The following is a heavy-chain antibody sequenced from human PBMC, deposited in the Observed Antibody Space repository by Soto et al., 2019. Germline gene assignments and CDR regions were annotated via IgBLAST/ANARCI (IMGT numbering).Heavy chain of an antibody. D-gene: IGHD1-26*01. V-gene: IGHV4-31*03. Sequence: QVQLQESGPGLVKPSQTLSLTCTVSGGSISSGGYYWSWIRQQPGKGLEWIGYIYYSGSTYYNPALKSRVTLSVDTSKNQFSLKLSSVTAADTAVYYCAGIYSGSPGGTLRYWGQGTLVTVSS. CDR3: AGIYSGSPGGTLRY. CDR1: GGSISSGGYY. J-gene: IGHJ4*02. CDR2: IYYSGST.